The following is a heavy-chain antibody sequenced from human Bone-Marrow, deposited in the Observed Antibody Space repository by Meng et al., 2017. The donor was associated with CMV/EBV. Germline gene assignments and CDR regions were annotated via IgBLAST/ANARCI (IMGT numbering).Heavy chain of an antibody. D-gene: IGHD6-13*01. CDR3: ARSLNAAADY. Sequence: GGSLRLSCAASRFSVNTNYMSWVRQTPGKGLEWVSIIHSGGTTHYADSVRGRFTISRDHTKNTLYLQMTSLRPDDSGVYYCARSLNAAADYWGPGTLVTVAS. CDR1: RFSVNTNY. CDR2: IHSGGTT. V-gene: IGHV3-66*02. J-gene: IGHJ4*02.